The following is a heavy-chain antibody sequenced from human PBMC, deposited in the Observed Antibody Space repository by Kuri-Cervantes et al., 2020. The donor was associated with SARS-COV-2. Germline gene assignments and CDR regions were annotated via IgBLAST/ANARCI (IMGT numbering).Heavy chain of an antibody. J-gene: IGHJ4*02. CDR1: GFTFSDCY. Sequence: ESLKISCAASGFTFSDCYMSWIRQPPGKGLEWIGSIYYSGSTYCNPSLKSRVTISVDTSKNQFSLKLSSVTAADTAVYYCARQSVVASDDWGQGTLVTVSS. D-gene: IGHD2-15*01. CDR3: ARQSVVASDD. V-gene: IGHV4-39*01. CDR2: IYYSGST.